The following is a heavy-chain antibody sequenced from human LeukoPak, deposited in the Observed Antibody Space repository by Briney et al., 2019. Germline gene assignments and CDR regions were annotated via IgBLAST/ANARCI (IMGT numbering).Heavy chain of an antibody. D-gene: IGHD1-26*01. Sequence: GASVKVSCKASGYTFTVYFIHWVRQAPEQGLDWMGRINPNSGATDYAQKFQGRVTMTRDTSISTAYMELSSLKSDDTAVYYCAKIGSSHDFDYWGQGTLITVSS. CDR1: GYTFTVYF. J-gene: IGHJ4*02. CDR3: AKIGSSHDFDY. CDR2: INPNSGAT. V-gene: IGHV1-2*06.